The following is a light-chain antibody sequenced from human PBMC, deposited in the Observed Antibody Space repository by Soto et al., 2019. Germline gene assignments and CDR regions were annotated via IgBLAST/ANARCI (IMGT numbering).Light chain of an antibody. J-gene: IGLJ3*02. CDR2: DVT. CDR1: SSDVGAYNY. Sequence: QSALTQPRSVSGSPGQSVAISCTRTSSDVGAYNYVSWYQQHPGKAPKFLIYDVTKRPSGVPDRFSGSKSGNTASLTISGLQAEDEADYYCCSYAGRDIYVLFGGGTQLTVL. V-gene: IGLV2-11*01. CDR3: CSYAGRDIYVL.